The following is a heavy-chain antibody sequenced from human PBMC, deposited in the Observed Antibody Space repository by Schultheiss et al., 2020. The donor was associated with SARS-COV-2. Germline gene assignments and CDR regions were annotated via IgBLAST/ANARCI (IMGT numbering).Heavy chain of an antibody. V-gene: IGHV2-26*01. CDR1: GFSLSNARMG. CDR3: ARVTRPDTAVAGFDY. CDR2: IYWNDDK. J-gene: IGHJ4*02. Sequence: SGPTLVKPTQTLTLTCTVSGFSLSNARMGVSWIRQPPGKALEWLALIYWNDDKRYSTSLRSRLTISKDPSKSQVVLAMTNIDPVDTATYFCARVTRPDTAVAGFDYWGQGTLVTVSS. D-gene: IGHD5-18*01.